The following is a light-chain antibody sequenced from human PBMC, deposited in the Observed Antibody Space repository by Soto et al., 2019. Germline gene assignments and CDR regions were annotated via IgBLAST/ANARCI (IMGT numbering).Light chain of an antibody. CDR2: GNR. CDR3: SSFTSSTTLL. CDR1: TSNLGAGYD. Sequence: QSVLTQPPSVSGAPGQRVTLSCTGNTSNLGAGYDVHWYQQLPGAAPKLVIFGNRNRPSGVADRFSGSKSGDTASLTISGLQAEDEAHYYCSSFTSSTTLLFGGGTKVTVL. J-gene: IGLJ2*01. V-gene: IGLV1-40*01.